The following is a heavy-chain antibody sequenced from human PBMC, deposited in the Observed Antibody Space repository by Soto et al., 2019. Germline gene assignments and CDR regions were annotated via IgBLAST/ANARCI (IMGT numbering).Heavy chain of an antibody. CDR2: IYATGTT. J-gene: IGHJ5*02. CDR3: VRDGTKTLRDWFDP. CDR1: GASISGFY. V-gene: IGHV4-4*07. Sequence: SGTLSLTCTVSGASISGFYWSWIRKSAGKGLEWIGRIYATGTTDYNPSLKSRVMMSVDTSKKQFSLKLRSVTAADTAVYYCVRDGTKTLRDWFDPWGQGIAVTVAS. D-gene: IGHD1-1*01.